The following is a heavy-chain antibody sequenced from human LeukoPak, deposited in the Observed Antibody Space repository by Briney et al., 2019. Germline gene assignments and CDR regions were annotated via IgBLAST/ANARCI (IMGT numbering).Heavy chain of an antibody. CDR1: GYSFTSYW. CDR3: AGILGYCSGGSCSPYYYYGTDV. Sequence: GESLKISCKGSGYSFTSYWIGWVRQMPGKGLEWMGIIYPGDSDTRYSPSFQGQVTISADKSISTAYLQWSSLKASDTAMYYCAGILGYCSGGSCSPYYYYGTDVWGQGTTVTVSS. V-gene: IGHV5-51*01. CDR2: IYPGDSDT. J-gene: IGHJ6*02. D-gene: IGHD2-15*01.